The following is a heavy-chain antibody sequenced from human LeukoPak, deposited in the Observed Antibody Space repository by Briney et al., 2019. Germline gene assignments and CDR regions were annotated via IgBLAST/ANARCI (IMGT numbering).Heavy chain of an antibody. CDR2: IVVGSGNT. Sequence: ASVKVSCKASGFTFTKSAVQWVRQARGQRLECIGWIVVGSGNTDYAQKFQERVTITRDMSTSTAYMELNSLTSEDTAIYYCAADPAGFGAFDIWGHGTIVTVSS. J-gene: IGHJ3*02. CDR3: AADPAGFGAFDI. CDR1: GFTFTKSA. D-gene: IGHD3-16*01. V-gene: IGHV1-58*01.